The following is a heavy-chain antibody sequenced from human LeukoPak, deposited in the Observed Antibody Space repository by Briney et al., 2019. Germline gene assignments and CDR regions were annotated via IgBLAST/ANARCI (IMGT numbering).Heavy chain of an antibody. CDR3: VRKGFSGYERPFDY. V-gene: IGHV3-74*01. J-gene: IGHJ4*02. CDR2: INSDGSST. CDR1: GFTFSSYW. Sequence: GGSLRLSCAASGFTFSSYWMHWVRQAPGKGLVWVSRINSDGSSTSYADSVKGRFTVSRDNAANSQFLQVSSLRVEDTAVYYCVRKGFSGYERPFDYWGQGIRVAVSS. D-gene: IGHD5-12*01.